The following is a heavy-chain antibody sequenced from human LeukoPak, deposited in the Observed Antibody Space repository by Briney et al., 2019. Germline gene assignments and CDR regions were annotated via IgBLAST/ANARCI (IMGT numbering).Heavy chain of an antibody. CDR2: IYPSDSDT. CDR3: AKLRWPEGDRSSFDF. D-gene: IGHD4-23*01. CDR1: GYSFTTYW. J-gene: IGHJ4*02. Sequence: KPGESLKISCKGSGYSFTTYWIGWVRQMPGKGLEWMGIIYPSDSDTKYSPSFQGQVTISADKSISTAYLQWTSLKASDTAMYYCAKLRWPEGDRSSFDFWGQGTPVTVSS. V-gene: IGHV5-51*01.